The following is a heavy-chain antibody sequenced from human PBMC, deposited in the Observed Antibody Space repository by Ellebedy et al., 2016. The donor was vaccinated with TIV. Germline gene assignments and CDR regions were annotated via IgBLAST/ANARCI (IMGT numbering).Heavy chain of an antibody. D-gene: IGHD3-22*01. Sequence: PGGSLRLSCAASGFTFSSYWMHWVRQAPGKGLVWVSRIYSDGSSTTYADSVKGRFTISRDDSKNTLYLQMNSLKTEDTAVYYCTTVSMIVVIDDYDFDYWGQGTLVTVSS. J-gene: IGHJ4*02. CDR3: TTVSMIVVIDDYDFDY. V-gene: IGHV3-74*01. CDR2: IYSDGSST. CDR1: GFTFSSYW.